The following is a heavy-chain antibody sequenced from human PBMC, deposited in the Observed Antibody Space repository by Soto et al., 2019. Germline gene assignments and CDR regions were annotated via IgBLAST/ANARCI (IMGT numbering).Heavy chain of an antibody. CDR3: ARDFGYSNSYFDY. CDR1: GFTCSSYV. D-gene: IGHD4-4*01. J-gene: IGHJ4*02. Sequence: GGSLRLSCAASGFTCSSYVMHWVRQSPGKGLEWVAVIWYDGSNKYYADSVKGRFTISRDNSKNTLYLQMNSLRAEDTAVYYCARDFGYSNSYFDYWGQGTLVTVSS. CDR2: IWYDGSNK. V-gene: IGHV3-33*01.